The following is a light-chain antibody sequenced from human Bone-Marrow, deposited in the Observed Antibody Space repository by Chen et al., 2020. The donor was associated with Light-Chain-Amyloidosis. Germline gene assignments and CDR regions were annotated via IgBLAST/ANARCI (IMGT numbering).Light chain of an antibody. J-gene: IGLJ2*01. CDR3: GSYAGTNNWI. CDR1: SFDY. Sequence: QTALTQPPSSSGSPGHSATISCNGFSFDYDSWYQQHPDKAPKLLIYEFTKRPSRVPARFSGTRSGTTASLTVSGVQAEDEADYHCGSYAGTNNWIFGGGTKLTVL. V-gene: IGLV2-8*01. CDR2: EFT.